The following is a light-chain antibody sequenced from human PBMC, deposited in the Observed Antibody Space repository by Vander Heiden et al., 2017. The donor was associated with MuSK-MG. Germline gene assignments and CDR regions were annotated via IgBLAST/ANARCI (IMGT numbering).Light chain of an antibody. Sequence: ETVLTQSPGTLSLSPGERATLSCRASQSVNSYYFAWYQHKPGQAPRLLIYGGSSRATGIPDRFSGSGSGTDFTLTISRLEPEDFAVYFCQQYHTAPLTFGGGTKVEIK. CDR3: QQYHTAPLT. CDR1: QSVNSYY. V-gene: IGKV3-20*01. J-gene: IGKJ4*01. CDR2: GGS.